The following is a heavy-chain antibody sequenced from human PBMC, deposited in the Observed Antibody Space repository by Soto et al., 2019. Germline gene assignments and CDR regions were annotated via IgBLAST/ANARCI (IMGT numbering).Heavy chain of an antibody. CDR3: ASSGYYYDSSGYWPHAFDI. V-gene: IGHV1-18*01. CDR2: ISAYNGNT. CDR1: GYTFTSYG. Sequence: GASVKVSCKASGYTFTSYGISWVRQGPGEGVEWMGWISAYNGNTNYAQKLQGRVTMTTDTSTSTAYMELRSLRSDDTAVYYCASSGYYYDSSGYWPHAFDIWGQGTMVTVSS. D-gene: IGHD3-22*01. J-gene: IGHJ3*02.